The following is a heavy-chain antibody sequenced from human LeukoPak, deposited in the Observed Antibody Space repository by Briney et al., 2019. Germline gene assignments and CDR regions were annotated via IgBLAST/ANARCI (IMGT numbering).Heavy chain of an antibody. J-gene: IGHJ4*02. CDR2: ISGSGGST. D-gene: IGHD3-22*01. V-gene: IGHV3-23*01. CDR1: GFAFSSYA. Sequence: GGSLRLSCAASGFAFSSYAMSWVRQAPGKGLEWASAISGSGGSTYYADSVKGRFTISRDNSKNTLYLQMNSLRAEDTAVYYCAKDLGHYDSSGYYFDYWGQGTLVTVSS. CDR3: AKDLGHYDSSGYYFDY.